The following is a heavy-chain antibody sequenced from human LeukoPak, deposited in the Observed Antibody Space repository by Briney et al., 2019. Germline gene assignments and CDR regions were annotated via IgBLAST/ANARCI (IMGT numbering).Heavy chain of an antibody. CDR1: GGSFSGYY. CDR3: ARAKGRGSIDY. V-gene: IGHV4-34*01. J-gene: IGHJ4*02. CDR2: INHSGST. D-gene: IGHD3-10*01. Sequence: SETLSLTCAVYGGSFSGYYWSWIRQPPGKGLEWIGEINHSGSTNYNPSLKSRVTISVDTSKNQFSLKLSSVTAADTAVYYCARAKGRGSIDYWGQGTLVTVSS.